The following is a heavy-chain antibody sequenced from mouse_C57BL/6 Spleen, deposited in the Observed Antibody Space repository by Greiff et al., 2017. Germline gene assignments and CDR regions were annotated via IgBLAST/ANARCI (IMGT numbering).Heavy chain of an antibody. J-gene: IGHJ1*03. D-gene: IGHD1-1*01. CDR3: ARAAYGSSSVFDV. V-gene: IGHV5-16*01. Sequence: EVQLVESEGGLVQPGSSMKLSCTASGFTFSDYYMAWVRQVPEKGLEWVANINYDGSSTYYLDSLKSRFIISRDNAKNILDLQMSSLKSEDTATYYCARAAYGSSSVFDVWGTGTTVTVSS. CDR1: GFTFSDYY. CDR2: INYDGSST.